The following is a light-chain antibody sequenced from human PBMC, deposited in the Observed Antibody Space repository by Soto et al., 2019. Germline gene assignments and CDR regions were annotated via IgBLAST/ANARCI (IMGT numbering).Light chain of an antibody. CDR1: QIISSW. CDR3: QQYNSYSQLT. Sequence: DIQTTQSPSTLSASVGYRFTITCRASQIISSWLAWYQQKPGKAPKLLIYKASSLESGVPSRFSGSGSGTEFTLTIRSLQPDDFATYYCQQYNSYSQLTFGGGTTGDIK. V-gene: IGKV1-5*03. CDR2: KAS. J-gene: IGKJ4*01.